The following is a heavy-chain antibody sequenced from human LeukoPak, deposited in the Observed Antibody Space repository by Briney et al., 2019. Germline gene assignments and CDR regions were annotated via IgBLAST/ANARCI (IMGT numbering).Heavy chain of an antibody. J-gene: IGHJ4*02. CDR1: GYTFTDYY. V-gene: IGHV1-69-2*01. D-gene: IGHD5-24*01. CDR3: ATGRDGYNSPFDY. CDR2: VDPEDGET. Sequence: ASVKVSCKVSGYTFTDYYMHWAQQAPGKGLEWMGLVDPEDGETIYAEKFQGRVTITADTSTDTAYMELSSLRSEDTAVYYCATGRDGYNSPFDYWGQGTLVTVSS.